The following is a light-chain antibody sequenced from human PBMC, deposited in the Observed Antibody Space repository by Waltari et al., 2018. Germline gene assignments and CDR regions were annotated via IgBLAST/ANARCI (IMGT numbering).Light chain of an antibody. V-gene: IGKV1-39*01. CDR2: AAS. J-gene: IGKJ3*01. CDR3: QQGHSPPFT. Sequence: DIQMTQSPSPLSASVGDSVTLTCRASHSINTYLNWYQQKPGKAPELLIYAASSLQSGVPSAFSGSGSGTDFTLTISSLQPEDFATYFCQQGHSPPFTFGPGTKVDIK. CDR1: HSINTY.